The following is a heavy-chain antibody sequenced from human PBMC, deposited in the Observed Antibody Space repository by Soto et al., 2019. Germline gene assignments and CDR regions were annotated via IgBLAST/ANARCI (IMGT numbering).Heavy chain of an antibody. Sequence: GGSLRLSCAASGFTFSSYAMSWVRQAPGKGLEWVSAISGSGGSTYYADSVKGRFTISRDNSKNTLYLQMNSLRAEDTAVYYCAKDNSSWYGGEIDPWGQGTLVTVSS. CDR1: GFTFSSYA. D-gene: IGHD6-13*01. J-gene: IGHJ5*02. CDR2: ISGSGGST. CDR3: AKDNSSWYGGEIDP. V-gene: IGHV3-23*01.